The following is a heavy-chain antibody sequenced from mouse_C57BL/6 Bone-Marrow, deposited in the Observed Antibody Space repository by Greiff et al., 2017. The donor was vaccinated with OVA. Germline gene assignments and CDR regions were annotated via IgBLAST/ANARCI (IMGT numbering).Heavy chain of an antibody. D-gene: IGHD2-2*01. J-gene: IGHJ4*01. V-gene: IGHV1-64*01. CDR3: AFPGFPYAIDY. Sequence: QVQLKQPGAELVKPGASVKLSCKASGYTFTSYWMHWVKQRPGQGLEWIGMIHPNSGSTNYNEKFKSKATLTVDKSSSTAYMQLSSLTSEDSAVYYCAFPGFPYAIDYWGQGTSVTVSS. CDR2: IHPNSGST. CDR1: GYTFTSYW.